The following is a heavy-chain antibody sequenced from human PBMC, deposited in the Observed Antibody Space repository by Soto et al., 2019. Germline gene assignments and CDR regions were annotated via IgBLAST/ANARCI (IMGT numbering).Heavy chain of an antibody. D-gene: IGHD3-10*01. V-gene: IGHV3-13*01. CDR3: AKDGSELSPGNHDY. Sequence: GGSLRLSCAASGFTLNAYDMHWVRQPTGKGLEWVSGIGTLGDSYYADSVKGRFTISRDNSKNTLYLQMNSLRAEDTAVYYCAKDGSELSPGNHDYWGQGTLVTVSS. CDR2: IGTLGDS. J-gene: IGHJ4*02. CDR1: GFTLNAYD.